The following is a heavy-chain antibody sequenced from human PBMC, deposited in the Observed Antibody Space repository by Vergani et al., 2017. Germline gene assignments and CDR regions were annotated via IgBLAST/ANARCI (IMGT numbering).Heavy chain of an antibody. CDR3: ARQRPRSGCSPGDFDD. V-gene: IGHV4-39*01. CDR1: ADSISSGSYY. Sequence: QLQLQQSGPGLVKPSETLFLTCTVSADSISSGSYYWGWIRQPPGKSLEWIGSIYYSGLTYYNPSLKSRVAISVDTSKNQFSLKVTSVTAADTAVYFCARQRPRSGCSPGDFDDWGQGIRVTVSS. J-gene: IGHJ4*02. CDR2: IYYSGLT. D-gene: IGHD6-19*01.